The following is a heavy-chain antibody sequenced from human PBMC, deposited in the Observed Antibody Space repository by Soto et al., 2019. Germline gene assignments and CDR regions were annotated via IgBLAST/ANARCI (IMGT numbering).Heavy chain of an antibody. CDR2: VWYDGINK. CDR3: SRDPRIPIFGLVLDY. CDR1: GFTFSNYG. V-gene: IGHV3-33*01. D-gene: IGHD3-3*01. Sequence: QVQLVESGGGVVQPGRSLRLSCAASGFTFSNYGMHWVRQAPGKGLEWVAVVWYDGINKYYADSVKGRFTISRDNSKNTLYLQMNSLRAEDTAVYYCSRDPRIPIFGLVLDYWGQGTLFTVSS. J-gene: IGHJ4*02.